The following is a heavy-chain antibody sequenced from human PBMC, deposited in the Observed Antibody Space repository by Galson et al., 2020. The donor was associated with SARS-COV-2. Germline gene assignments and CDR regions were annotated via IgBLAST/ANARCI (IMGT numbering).Heavy chain of an antibody. V-gene: IGHV3-13*01. CDR3: ARGEQQLVLGYYYYYMDV. D-gene: IGHD6-13*01. J-gene: IGHJ6*03. CDR1: GFTFSSYD. CDR2: IGTAGDT. Sequence: GGSLRLSCAASGFTFSSYDMNWVRQATGKGLEWVSAIGTAGDTYYPGSVKGRFAISRENAKNSLYLQMNSLRAGDTAVYYCARGEQQLVLGYYYYYMDVWGKGTTVTVSS.